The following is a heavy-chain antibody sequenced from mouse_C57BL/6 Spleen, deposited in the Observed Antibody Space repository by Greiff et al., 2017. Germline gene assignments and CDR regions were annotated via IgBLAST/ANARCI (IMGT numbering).Heavy chain of an antibody. D-gene: IGHD4-1*01. CDR3: TRGDWDSSWFAY. CDR1: GYTFTDYN. CDR2: INPNNGGT. V-gene: IGHV1-18*01. Sequence: VQLKESGPELVKPGASVKIPCKASGYTFTDYNMDWVKQSHGKSLEWIGDINPNNGGTIYNQKFKGKATLTVDKSSSTAYMELRSLTSEDTAVYDCTRGDWDSSWFAYWGQGTLVTVSA. J-gene: IGHJ3*01.